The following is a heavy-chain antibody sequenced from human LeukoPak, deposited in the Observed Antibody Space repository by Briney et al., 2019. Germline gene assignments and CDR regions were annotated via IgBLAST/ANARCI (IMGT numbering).Heavy chain of an antibody. V-gene: IGHV1-18*03. D-gene: IGHD6-19*01. CDR1: GYTFTSYY. CDR3: ARAQRQWYTSDAFDI. J-gene: IGHJ3*02. Sequence: ASVKVSCKASGYTFTSYYMHWVRQAPGQGLEWMGWISPYNGSTNYAQKFQGRVTMTTDTSTSTVYMEVRSLRSDDMAVYFCARAQRQWYTSDAFDIWGQGTMVTVSS. CDR2: ISPYNGST.